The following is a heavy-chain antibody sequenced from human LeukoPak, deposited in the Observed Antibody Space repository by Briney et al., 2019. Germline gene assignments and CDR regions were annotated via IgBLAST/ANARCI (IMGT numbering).Heavy chain of an antibody. J-gene: IGHJ4*02. CDR1: GFTFSSYS. CDR2: ISSSSSYI. V-gene: IGHV3-21*01. D-gene: IGHD3-22*01. Sequence: PGGSLRLSCAASGFTFSSYSMNWVRQAPGKGLEWVSSISSSSSYIYYADSVKGRFTISRDNAKNSLYLQMNSLRAGDMAVYYCARAAPRYDSSGYLFDYWGQGTLVTVSS. CDR3: ARAAPRYDSSGYLFDY.